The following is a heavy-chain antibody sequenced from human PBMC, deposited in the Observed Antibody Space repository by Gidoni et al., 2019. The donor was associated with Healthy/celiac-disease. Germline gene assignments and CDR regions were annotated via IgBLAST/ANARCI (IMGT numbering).Heavy chain of an antibody. D-gene: IGHD3-22*01. CDR2: IYYSGST. J-gene: IGHJ3*02. Sequence: QVQLQESGPGLVKPSETLSLTCTVSGGSISSYYWSWIRQPPGKGLEWIGYIYYSGSTNYNPSLKSRVTISVDTSKNQFSLKLSSVTAADTAVYYCARRIPPPTTYYYDSSGYHRGDAFDIWGQGTMVTVSS. V-gene: IGHV4-59*08. CDR1: GGSISSYY. CDR3: ARRIPPPTTYYYDSSGYHRGDAFDI.